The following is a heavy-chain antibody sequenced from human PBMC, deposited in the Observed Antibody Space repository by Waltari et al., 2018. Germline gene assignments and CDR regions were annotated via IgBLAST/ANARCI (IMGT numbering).Heavy chain of an antibody. V-gene: IGHV4-59*01. CDR3: ARLSYGHGKDAFDL. CDR2: ISNSGTT. CDR1: GVSLSGVY. Sequence: QVQLQESGPGLVRPSETLSLSCAVSGVSLSGVYWSWIRQPPGQGLEWVGYISNSGTTSYNPSLKSRATISPDTSKNRISLNLTSMTAADTAVYYCARLSYGHGKDAFDLWGQGTMVTVSS. D-gene: IGHD1-26*01. J-gene: IGHJ3*01.